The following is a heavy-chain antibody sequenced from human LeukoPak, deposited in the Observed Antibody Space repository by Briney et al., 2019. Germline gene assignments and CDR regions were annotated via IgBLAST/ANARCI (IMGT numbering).Heavy chain of an antibody. V-gene: IGHV4-34*01. D-gene: IGHD5-18*01. CDR2: INHSGSI. CDR3: ARPLPDTAMAHDV. J-gene: IGHJ6*04. CDR1: GGSFSGYY. Sequence: SETLSLTCAVYGGSFSGYYWSWIRQPPGKGLEWIGEINHSGSINYNPSLKSRVTISVDTSKNQFSLKLSSVTAADTAVYYCARPLPDTAMAHDVWGKGTTVTVSS.